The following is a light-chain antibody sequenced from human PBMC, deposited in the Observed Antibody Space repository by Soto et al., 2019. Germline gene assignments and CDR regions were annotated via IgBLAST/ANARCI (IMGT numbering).Light chain of an antibody. CDR3: AAWDDSLNAWV. CDR2: SNN. CDR1: SSNIGSNT. V-gene: IGLV1-44*01. J-gene: IGLJ3*02. Sequence: QAVVTQPPSASGTPGLRVTISCSGSSSNIGSNTVNWYQQLPGTAPKLLIYSNNQRPSGVPDRFSGSKSGTSASLAISGLQSEDEADYYCAAWDDSLNAWVFGGGTKLTVL.